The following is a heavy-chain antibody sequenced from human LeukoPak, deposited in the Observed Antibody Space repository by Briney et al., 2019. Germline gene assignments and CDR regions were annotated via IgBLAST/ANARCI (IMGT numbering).Heavy chain of an antibody. CDR3: ARDLRWLRLGYFDY. J-gene: IGHJ4*02. Sequence: GGSLRLSCAASGFTFSSYGMHWVRQAPGKGLEWVSSISSSSSYIYYADSVKGRFTISRDNAKNSLYLQMNSLRAEDTAVYYCARDLRWLRLGYFDYWGQGTLVTVSS. CDR2: ISSSSSYI. V-gene: IGHV3-21*01. CDR1: GFTFSSYG. D-gene: IGHD5-12*01.